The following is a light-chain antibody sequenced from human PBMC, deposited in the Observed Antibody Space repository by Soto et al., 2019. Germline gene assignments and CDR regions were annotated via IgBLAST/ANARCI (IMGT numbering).Light chain of an antibody. V-gene: IGKV1-5*01. CDR3: QQYNTYSPWT. J-gene: IGKJ1*01. CDR1: QSISTW. CDR2: AAS. Sequence: DIQMTQSPSSLPASVGDRVTITCRASQSISTWLAWYQQKPGKAPRLLIYAASSLESGVPSRFSGSGSGTEFTLTISSLQPDDFATYYCQQYNTYSPWTFGQGTKVEIK.